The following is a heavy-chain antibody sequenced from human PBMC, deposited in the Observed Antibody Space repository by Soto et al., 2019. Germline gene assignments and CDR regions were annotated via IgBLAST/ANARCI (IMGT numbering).Heavy chain of an antibody. V-gene: IGHV3-23*01. D-gene: IGHD2-15*01. J-gene: IGHJ1*01. CDR2: ISGSGGST. Sequence: GGSLRLSCAASGFTFSSYAMSWVRQAPGKGLEWVSAISGSGGSTYYADSVKGRFTISRDNSKNTLYLQMNSLRAEDTAVYYCAKDLGACSGGSCYHVYFQHWGQGTLVTVSS. CDR1: GFTFSSYA. CDR3: AKDLGACSGGSCYHVYFQH.